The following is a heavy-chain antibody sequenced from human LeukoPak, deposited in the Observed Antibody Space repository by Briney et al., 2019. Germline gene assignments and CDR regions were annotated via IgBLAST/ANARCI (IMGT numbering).Heavy chain of an antibody. CDR3: AKDPSGDYMALAG. CDR1: GFTFSSYA. Sequence: GGSLRLSCAASGFTFSSYAMSWVRQAPGKGLEWVSAISGSGGSTYYADSVKGRFTISRDNSKNTLYLQMNSLRAEDAAVYYCAKDPSGDYMALAGWGQGTLVTVSS. D-gene: IGHD1-26*01. J-gene: IGHJ4*02. CDR2: ISGSGGST. V-gene: IGHV3-23*01.